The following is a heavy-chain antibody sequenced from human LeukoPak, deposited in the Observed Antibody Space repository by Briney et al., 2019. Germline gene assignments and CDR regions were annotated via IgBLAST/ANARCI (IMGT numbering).Heavy chain of an antibody. Sequence: GGSLRLSCAASGFTFDDYGMSCVRQAPGKGLEWVSGINWNGGSTGYADSVKGRFTISRDNAKNSLYLQMNSLRAEDTALYYCARSRSLTIAAAGPFDYWGQGTLVTVSS. D-gene: IGHD6-13*01. J-gene: IGHJ4*02. CDR1: GFTFDDYG. V-gene: IGHV3-20*04. CDR3: ARSRSLTIAAAGPFDY. CDR2: INWNGGST.